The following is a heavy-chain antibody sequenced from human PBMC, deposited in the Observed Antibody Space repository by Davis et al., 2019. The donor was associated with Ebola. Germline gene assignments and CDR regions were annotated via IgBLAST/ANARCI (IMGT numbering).Heavy chain of an antibody. V-gene: IGHV4-34*01. D-gene: IGHD4-23*01. J-gene: IGHJ4*02. CDR2: INHSGST. Sequence: MPSETLSLTCAVYGGSFSGYYWSWIRQPPGKGLEWIGEINHSGSTNYNPSLKSRVTISVDTSKNQFSLKLSSVTAADTAVYYCARGYYGGSRLFEYWGQGTLVTVSS. CDR3: ARGYYGGSRLFEY. CDR1: GGSFSGYY.